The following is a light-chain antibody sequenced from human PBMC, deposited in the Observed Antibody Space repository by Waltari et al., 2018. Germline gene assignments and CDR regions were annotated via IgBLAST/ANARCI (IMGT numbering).Light chain of an antibody. V-gene: IGKV3-15*01. CDR1: QSVSSK. Sequence: EIVMTQSPATLSVSPGERATLSCRASQSVSSKLAWYQQKPGQAPGLLIYGASTRATGIPARFSGSGSGTEFTLTISSLQSEDFAVYYCHQYNNWPRTFGQGTKVEIK. J-gene: IGKJ1*01. CDR2: GAS. CDR3: HQYNNWPRT.